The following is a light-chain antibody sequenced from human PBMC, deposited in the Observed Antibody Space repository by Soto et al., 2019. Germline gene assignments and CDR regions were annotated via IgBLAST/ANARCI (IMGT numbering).Light chain of an antibody. CDR2: WAS. CDR1: QSVLYSSNNKNY. J-gene: IGKJ2*01. V-gene: IGKV4-1*01. CDR3: QQYYTTPYT. Sequence: DIVMTQSPDSLAVSLGERATINCKSSQSVLYSSNNKNYLAWYQQEPGQPPKLLIYWASTRESGVPDRFSGSESGTDFTLTISSLQAEDVAVYYCQQYYTTPYTFGQGTKLEIK.